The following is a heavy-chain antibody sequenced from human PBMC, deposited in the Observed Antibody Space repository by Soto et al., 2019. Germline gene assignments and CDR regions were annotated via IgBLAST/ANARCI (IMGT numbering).Heavy chain of an antibody. Sequence: GGSLRLSCAASGFTFSSYAMSWVRQAPGKGLEWVSAISGSGGSTYYADSVKGRFTISSDNSKNTLYLQMNSLRAEDTAVYYCAKDGRVTMIVVVTAFDYWGQGTLVTVSS. J-gene: IGHJ4*02. CDR1: GFTFSSYA. CDR3: AKDGRVTMIVVVTAFDY. D-gene: IGHD3-22*01. V-gene: IGHV3-23*01. CDR2: ISGSGGST.